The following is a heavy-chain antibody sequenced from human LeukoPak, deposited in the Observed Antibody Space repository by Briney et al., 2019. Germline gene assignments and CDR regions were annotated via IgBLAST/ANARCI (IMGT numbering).Heavy chain of an antibody. Sequence: GGSLRLSCAASGFTFSSYEMNWVRQAPGKGLEWVSYISSSGSTIYYADSVRGRFTISRDNAKNSLYLQMNSLRAEDTAVYYCARSYYYGIYYFDYRGQGTPVTVSS. CDR3: ARSYYYGIYYFDY. J-gene: IGHJ4*02. D-gene: IGHD3-10*01. CDR2: ISSSGSTI. CDR1: GFTFSSYE. V-gene: IGHV3-48*03.